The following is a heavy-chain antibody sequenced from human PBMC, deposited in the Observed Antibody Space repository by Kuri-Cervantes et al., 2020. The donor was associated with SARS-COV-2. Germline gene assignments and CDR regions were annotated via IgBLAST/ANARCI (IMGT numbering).Heavy chain of an antibody. J-gene: IGHJ4*02. D-gene: IGHD3-10*01. CDR3: ARDGETFDL. CDR2: FGVGGGSI. CDR1: GSTFSSSW. V-gene: IGHV3-48*04. Sequence: GESLKISCAASGSTFSSSWMHWVRQTPGKGLEWISHFGVGGGSIKYADSVKGRFTVSRDYAKNSLLLQMNSLRAEDTAVYYCARDGETFDLWGQGTLVTVSS.